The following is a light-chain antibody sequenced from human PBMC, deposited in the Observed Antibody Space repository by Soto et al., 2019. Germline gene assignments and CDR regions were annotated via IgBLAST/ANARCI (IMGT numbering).Light chain of an antibody. CDR3: SSKRDSSTLFV. J-gene: IGLJ1*01. Sequence: QSVLTQPPSASGSPGQSVTISCTGTSSDVGKYDYVSWFQHHPGKAPKLIIYEVTNRPSGVSDRFSGSKSGNTASLTISGLQAEDEADYYCSSKRDSSTLFVFGTGTKVTVL. CDR1: SSDVGKYDY. CDR2: EVT. V-gene: IGLV2-14*01.